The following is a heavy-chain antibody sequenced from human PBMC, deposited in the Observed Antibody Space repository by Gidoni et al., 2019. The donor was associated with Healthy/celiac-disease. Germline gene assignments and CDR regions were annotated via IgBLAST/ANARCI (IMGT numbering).Heavy chain of an antibody. CDR1: VVTFGSHA. CDR3: ARAYCARGGGMGGSCYHNCHYGMDV. V-gene: IGHV1-69*06. CDR2: IIPICGTA. J-gene: IGHJ6*02. D-gene: IGHD2-15*01. Sequence: QVHLVQSAAEVKKPGSSLKVSCKASVVTFGSHATSWVRQPPGQGLEWMGGIIPICGTAHDAQKCQGRVTITADKSTSTADMDISSLRSEDTAVYYCARAYCARGGGMGGSCYHNCHYGMDVWGQGTTVTVSS.